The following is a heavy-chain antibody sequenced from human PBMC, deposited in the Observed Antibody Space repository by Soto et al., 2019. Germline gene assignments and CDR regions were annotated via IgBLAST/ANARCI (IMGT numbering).Heavy chain of an antibody. V-gene: IGHV6-1*01. Sequence: SQTLSLTCAISGDSVSSNSAAWNWIRQSPSRGLEWLGRTYYRSKWYNDYAVSVKSRITINPDTSKNQFSLQLNSVTPEDTAVYSCARVDNVLLWLGESIGWEYYFDYWGQGTLFTFSS. J-gene: IGHJ4*02. D-gene: IGHD3-10*01. CDR2: TYYRSKWYN. CDR1: GDSVSSNSAA. CDR3: ARVDNVLLWLGESIGWEYYFDY.